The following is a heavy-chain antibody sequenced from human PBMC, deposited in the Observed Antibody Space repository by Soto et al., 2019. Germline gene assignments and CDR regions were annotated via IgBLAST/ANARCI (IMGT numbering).Heavy chain of an antibody. Sequence: QVQLEESGGGVVQPGRSLRLSCAASGFTFRAYGIHVVRQAPGKGLEWVAVIWFDGSLKYYADSVKGRFTISRDNSKSTLHLQRDSLRAEDTAVYYCARVCGGDCGGAFDVWGQGTKVTVSS. V-gene: IGHV3-33*01. CDR2: IWFDGSLK. CDR1: GFTFRAYG. J-gene: IGHJ3*01. D-gene: IGHD2-21*02. CDR3: ARVCGGDCGGAFDV.